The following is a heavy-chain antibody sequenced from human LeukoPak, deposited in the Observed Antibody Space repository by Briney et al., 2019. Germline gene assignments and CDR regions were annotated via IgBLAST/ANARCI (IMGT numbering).Heavy chain of an antibody. J-gene: IGHJ5*02. Sequence: ASVKVPCKASGYTFTGYYMHWVRQAPGQGLEWMGWINPNSGGTNYAQKFQGRVTMTRDTSISTAYMELSRLRSDDTAVYYCARDSSGWTEYNWFDPWGQGTLVTVST. CDR3: ARDSSGWTEYNWFDP. CDR1: GYTFTGYY. CDR2: INPNSGGT. V-gene: IGHV1-2*02. D-gene: IGHD6-19*01.